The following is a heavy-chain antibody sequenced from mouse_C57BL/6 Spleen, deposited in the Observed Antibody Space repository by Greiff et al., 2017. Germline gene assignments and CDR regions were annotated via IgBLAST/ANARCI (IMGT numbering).Heavy chain of an antibody. Sequence: VQLQQSGAELAKPGASVTLSCKASGYTFTSYWMNWVKQRPGQGLEWIGYINPSSGYTKYNQKFKDKATLTADKSSSTAYMQLSSLTYDDSAVYYCVRGDYDYDWFAYWGQGTLVTVSA. D-gene: IGHD2-4*01. CDR2: INPSSGYT. J-gene: IGHJ3*01. CDR1: GYTFTSYW. CDR3: VRGDYDYDWFAY. V-gene: IGHV1-7*01.